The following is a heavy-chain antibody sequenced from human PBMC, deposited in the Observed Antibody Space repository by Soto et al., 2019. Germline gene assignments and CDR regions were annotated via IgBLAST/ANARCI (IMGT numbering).Heavy chain of an antibody. CDR1: GFTFSNNR. V-gene: IGHV3-74*01. CDR3: ATDYTVGAFDI. Sequence: EVQLVESGGGLVQPGGSLRLSCAAAGFTFSNNRMHWVRQAPGKGLVWVSRINSDGSDTDYADSVTDRFAISRDNAKNTLYLQMTSLRAEDTAVDYCATDYTVGAFDIWGHGTIFTVSS. CDR2: INSDGSDT. J-gene: IGHJ3*02. D-gene: IGHD4-4*01.